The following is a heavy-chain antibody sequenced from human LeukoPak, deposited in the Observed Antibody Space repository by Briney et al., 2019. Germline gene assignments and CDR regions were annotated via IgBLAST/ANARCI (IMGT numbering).Heavy chain of an antibody. CDR1: GFTFSSYG. J-gene: IGHJ4*02. Sequence: GGSLRLSCAASGFTFSSYGMHWVRQAPGKGLEWVAVIWYDGSNKYYADSVKGRFTISRDNSKNTLYVQMNSLRAEDTAVYYCARGHDYYDSSDYYYFNYWGQGTLVTVSS. V-gene: IGHV3-33*01. CDR3: ARGHDYYDSSDYYYFNY. D-gene: IGHD3-22*01. CDR2: IWYDGSNK.